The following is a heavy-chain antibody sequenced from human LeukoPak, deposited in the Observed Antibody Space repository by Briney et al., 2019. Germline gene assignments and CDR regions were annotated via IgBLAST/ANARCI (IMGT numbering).Heavy chain of an antibody. Sequence: PGGSLRLSCAASGFTFSSYAMHWVRQAPGKGLEYVSAISSNEGSTYYANSVKGRFTISRDNSKNTLYLQMGSLRAEDMAVYYCARDGGIVPFDIWGQRTMVTVSS. CDR3: ARDGGIVPFDI. CDR2: ISSNEGST. CDR1: GFTFSSYA. J-gene: IGHJ3*02. V-gene: IGHV3-64*01. D-gene: IGHD2-8*01.